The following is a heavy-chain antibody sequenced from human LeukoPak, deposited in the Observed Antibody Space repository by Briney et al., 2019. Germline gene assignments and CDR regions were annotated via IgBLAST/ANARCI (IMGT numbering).Heavy chain of an antibody. V-gene: IGHV1-2*02. CDR2: INPNSGGT. D-gene: IGHD6-19*01. CDR1: GYTFTGYY. J-gene: IGHJ6*02. Sequence: ASVKVSCKASGYTFTGYYMHWVRQAPGQGLEWMGWINPNSGGTNYAQKFQGRVTMTRDTSISTAYMELSRLRSDDTAVYYCARDQEAVAGTDYYYGMDVWGQGTLVTVSS. CDR3: ARDQEAVAGTDYYYGMDV.